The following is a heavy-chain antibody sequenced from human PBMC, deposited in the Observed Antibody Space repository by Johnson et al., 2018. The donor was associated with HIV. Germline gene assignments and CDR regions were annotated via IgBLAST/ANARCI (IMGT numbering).Heavy chain of an antibody. CDR3: ARATFYYDTSGYLTRPRAFDI. D-gene: IGHD3-22*01. CDR2: ISYDGSNK. CDR1: GFTFSSYA. J-gene: IGHJ3*02. Sequence: QVQLVESGGGVVQPGRPLRLSCSAPGFTFSSYAMHWVRQAPGKGLEWVAVISYDGSNKYYADSVKGRFTISRDNSKNTLYLQMNSLRAEDTAVYYCARATFYYDTSGYLTRPRAFDIWGQGTMVTVSS. V-gene: IGHV3-30*04.